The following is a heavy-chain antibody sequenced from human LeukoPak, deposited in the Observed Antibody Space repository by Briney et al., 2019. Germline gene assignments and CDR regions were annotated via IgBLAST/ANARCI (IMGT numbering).Heavy chain of an antibody. D-gene: IGHD6-6*01. J-gene: IGHJ4*02. V-gene: IGHV4-59*01. Sequence: PSETLSLTCTVSGVSISGDYWSWIRQPPGKGLEWIAFIYYSGSTNYNPSLKNRVTISVDTSKNQLSLKLSSVTAADTAVYYCARGGASSRYFDYWGQGTLVTVSS. CDR3: ARGGASSRYFDY. CDR1: GVSISGDY. CDR2: IYYSGST.